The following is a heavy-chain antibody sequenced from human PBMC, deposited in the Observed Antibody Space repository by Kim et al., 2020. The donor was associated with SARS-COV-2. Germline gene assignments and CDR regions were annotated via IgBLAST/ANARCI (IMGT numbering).Heavy chain of an antibody. Sequence: GGSLRLSCAAPGFTFSTYWMTWVRQAPGKGLEWVANIKQDGSVKYYVDSVKGRFTISRDNSKRSLYLEMNSLRADDTAMYYCTGGGYNGYWGQGTLVTVS. J-gene: IGHJ4*02. CDR2: IKQDGSVK. V-gene: IGHV3-7*01. D-gene: IGHD1-26*01. CDR1: GFTFSTYW. CDR3: TGGGYNGY.